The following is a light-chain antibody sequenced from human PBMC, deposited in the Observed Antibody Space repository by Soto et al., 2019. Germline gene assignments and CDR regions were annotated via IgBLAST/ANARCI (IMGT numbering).Light chain of an antibody. CDR2: HVS. V-gene: IGLV2-14*01. Sequence: QSALTQPASVSGSPGQSITISCTGTSSDVGGYNYVSWYQQHPGKAPKLMIYHVSNRPSGVSSRFSASKSGNTASLTISGLQAEDEADYYCSSYTSSNTYVFGTGTKVTVL. J-gene: IGLJ1*01. CDR3: SSYTSSNTYV. CDR1: SSDVGGYNY.